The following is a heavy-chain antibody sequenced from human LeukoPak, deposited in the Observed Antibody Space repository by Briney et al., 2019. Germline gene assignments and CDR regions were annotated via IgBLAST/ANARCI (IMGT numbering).Heavy chain of an antibody. D-gene: IGHD3-9*01. CDR3: ARGGTYNDILSFDP. CDR1: GGSISYYF. V-gene: IGHV4-59*01. CDR2: IYYTGST. Sequence: PSETLSLTCTVSGGSISYYFWTWIRQSPGKGLEWIGQIYYTGSTYYNPSLKRRVTISVDTSRNQFSLNLTSATAADTAVYYCARGGTYNDILSFDPRGQGTLVTVSS. J-gene: IGHJ5*02.